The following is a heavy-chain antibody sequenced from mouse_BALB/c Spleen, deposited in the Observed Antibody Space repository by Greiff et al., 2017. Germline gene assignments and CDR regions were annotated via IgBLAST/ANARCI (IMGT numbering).Heavy chain of an antibody. D-gene: IGHD2-1*01. CDR3: ARQGNHSFYAMDY. J-gene: IGHJ4*01. CDR2: ISSGGGST. V-gene: IGHV5-12-1*01. CDR1: GFAFSSYD. Sequence: EVKLVESGGGLVKPGGSLKLSCAASGFAFSSYDMSWVRQTPEKRLEWVAYISSGGGSTYYPDTVKGRFTISRDNAKNTLYLQMSSLKSEDTAMYYCARQGNHSFYAMDYWGQGTSVTVSS.